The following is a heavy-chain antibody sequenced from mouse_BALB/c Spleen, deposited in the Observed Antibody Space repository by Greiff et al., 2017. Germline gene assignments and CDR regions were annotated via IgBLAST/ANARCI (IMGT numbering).Heavy chain of an antibody. V-gene: IGHV1S56*01. D-gene: IGHD2-3*01. Sequence: VQLQESGAELVRPGALVKISCKASGYTFTSYDINWVKQRPGQGLEWIGWIYPGDGSTKYNEKFKGKATLTADKSSSTAFMQLSSLTSENSAVYFCARKGLLLIDYWGQGTTRTVSS. CDR1: GYTFTSYD. CDR3: ARKGLLLIDY. CDR2: IYPGDGST. J-gene: IGHJ2*01.